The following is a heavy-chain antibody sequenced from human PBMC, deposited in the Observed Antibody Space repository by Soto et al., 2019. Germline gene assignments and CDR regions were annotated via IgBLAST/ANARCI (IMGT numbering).Heavy chain of an antibody. CDR2: IIPILGIA. CDR3: ARGLEMAPFAFDI. V-gene: IGHV1-69*02. D-gene: IGHD5-12*01. Sequence: QVQLVQSGAEVKKPGSSVKVSCKASGGTFSSYTISWVRQAPGQGLEWMGRIIPILGIANYAQKFQGRVTXTXEXSTSTAYMELSSLRSEDTAVYYCARGLEMAPFAFDIWGQGTMVTVSS. CDR1: GGTFSSYT. J-gene: IGHJ3*02.